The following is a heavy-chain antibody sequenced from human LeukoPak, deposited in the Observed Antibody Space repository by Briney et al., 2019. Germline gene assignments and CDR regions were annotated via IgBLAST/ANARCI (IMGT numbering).Heavy chain of an antibody. CDR3: ASPGGGSGYSSSWFDAFDI. CDR1: GFTFSSYA. Sequence: GGSLRLSCAASGFTFSSYAMSWVRQAPGKGLEWVSAISGSGGSTYYADSVKRRFTISRDNSKNTLYLQMNSLRAEDTAVYYCASPGGGSGYSSSWFDAFDIWGQGTMVTVSS. D-gene: IGHD6-13*01. J-gene: IGHJ3*02. CDR2: ISGSGGST. V-gene: IGHV3-23*01.